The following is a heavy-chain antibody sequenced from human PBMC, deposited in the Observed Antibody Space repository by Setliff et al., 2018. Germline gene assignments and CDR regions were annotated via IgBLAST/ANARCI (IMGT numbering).Heavy chain of an antibody. CDR1: GGSISSSSYY. Sequence: PSETLSLTCTVPGGSISSSSYYWGWIRQPPGKGLEWIGSIYYSGSTYYNPSLKSRVTISVDTSKNQFSLKLSSVTAADTALYYCTVYNTGSSKDHYWGQGTPVTVSS. J-gene: IGHJ4*02. V-gene: IGHV4-39*01. CDR3: TVYNTGSSKDHY. CDR2: IYYSGST. D-gene: IGHD2-8*02.